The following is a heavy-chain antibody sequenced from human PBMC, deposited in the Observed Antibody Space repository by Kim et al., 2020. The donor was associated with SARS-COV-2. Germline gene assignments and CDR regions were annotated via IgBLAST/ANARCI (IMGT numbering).Heavy chain of an antibody. Sequence: GESLKISCKGSGYNFINSWITWVRQMTGRGLEWMGRIDPSDSHSNISPSFQGHVALSVDLSVNTAYLQWSSLKASDTAIYYCARHDYYESRLDYWGQGTLVTVSS. J-gene: IGHJ4*02. D-gene: IGHD3-22*01. CDR2: IDPSDSHS. V-gene: IGHV5-10-1*01. CDR1: GYNFINSW. CDR3: ARHDYYESRLDY.